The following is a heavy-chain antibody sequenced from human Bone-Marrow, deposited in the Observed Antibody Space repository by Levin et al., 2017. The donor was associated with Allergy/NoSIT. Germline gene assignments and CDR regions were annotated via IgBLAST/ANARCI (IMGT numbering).Heavy chain of an antibody. V-gene: IGHV4-59*01. CDR3: AAEDFYGDFDY. Sequence: SQTLSLTCTVSGGSTSSYYCNWIRQPPGKGLEWIGHIYYSGSTNYNPSLNGRVTFSVDSSKNQFSLKLTSVTAADTAVYYCAAEDFYGDFDYWGPGTLVTVSS. CDR2: IYYSGST. D-gene: IGHD4-17*01. CDR1: GGSTSSYY. J-gene: IGHJ4*02.